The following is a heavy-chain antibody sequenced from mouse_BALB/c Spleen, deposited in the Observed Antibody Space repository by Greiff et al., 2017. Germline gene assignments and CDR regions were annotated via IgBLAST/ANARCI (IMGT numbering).Heavy chain of an antibody. D-gene: IGHD2-1*01. CDR3: AREGPYGNPFAY. Sequence: QVQLKESGAELVRPGTSVKVSCKASGYAFTNYLIEWVKQRPGQGLEWIGVINPGSGGTNYNEKFKGKATLTADKSSSTAYMQLSSLTSDDSAVYYCAREGPYGNPFAYWGQGTLVTVSA. J-gene: IGHJ3*01. V-gene: IGHV1-54*01. CDR1: GYAFTNYL. CDR2: INPGSGGT.